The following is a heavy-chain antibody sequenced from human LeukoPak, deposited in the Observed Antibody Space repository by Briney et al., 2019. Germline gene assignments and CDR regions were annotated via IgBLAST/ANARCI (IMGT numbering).Heavy chain of an antibody. J-gene: IGHJ4*02. D-gene: IGHD3-16*01. V-gene: IGHV1-18*01. CDR2: ISANSGNT. CDR3: ARDVNYAFDY. Sequence: GASVKVPCKSSGYSFRRSGISWVRQAPGQGLEWMAWISANSGNTNYAQNFQGRVTLTTDTSTSTAYMELRSLRSDDTAVYYCARDVNYAFDYWGQGTLVTVSS. CDR1: GYSFRRSG.